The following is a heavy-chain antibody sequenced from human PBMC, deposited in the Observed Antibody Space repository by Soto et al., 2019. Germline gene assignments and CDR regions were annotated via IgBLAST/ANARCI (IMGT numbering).Heavy chain of an antibody. V-gene: IGHV4-39*01. D-gene: IGHD3-10*01. CDR3: LRRHGLTIDAYY. CDR1: GGSISSSTYY. Sequence: SETVDLTCTVSGGSISSSTYYWGGMRQPPGKGLEWIASFFYGGKNYYNPSLKSRVTISVDTSKNQFSLKLTSVTAADTAVYYCLRRHGLTIDAYYWGQGTLVTVSS. J-gene: IGHJ4*02. CDR2: FFYGGKN.